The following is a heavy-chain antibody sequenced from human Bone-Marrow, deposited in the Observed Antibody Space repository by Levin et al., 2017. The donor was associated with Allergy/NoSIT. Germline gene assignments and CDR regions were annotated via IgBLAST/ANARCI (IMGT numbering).Heavy chain of an antibody. D-gene: IGHD6-6*01. V-gene: IGHV1-2*04. CDR1: GYTFTGYY. Sequence: GESLKISCKASGYTFTGYYMHWVRQAPGQGLEWMGWINPNSGGTNYAQKFQGWVTMTRDTSISTAYMELSRLRSDDTAVYYCARGLYSSSPSYYYYYGMDVWGQGTTVTVSS. J-gene: IGHJ6*02. CDR2: INPNSGGT. CDR3: ARGLYSSSPSYYYYYGMDV.